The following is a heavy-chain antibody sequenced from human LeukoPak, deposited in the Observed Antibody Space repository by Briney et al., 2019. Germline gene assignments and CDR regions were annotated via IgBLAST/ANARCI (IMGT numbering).Heavy chain of an antibody. CDR1: GGSFSGYY. J-gene: IGHJ4*02. CDR2: INHSGST. V-gene: IGHV4-34*01. D-gene: IGHD4-17*01. CDR3: ASHTVTTSPIDY. Sequence: SETLSLTCAVYGGSFSGYYWSWIRQPPGKGLEWIGEINHSGSTNYNPSLKSRVTISVDTSKNQFSLKLSSVTAADTAVYYCASHTVTTSPIDYWGQGTLVTVSS.